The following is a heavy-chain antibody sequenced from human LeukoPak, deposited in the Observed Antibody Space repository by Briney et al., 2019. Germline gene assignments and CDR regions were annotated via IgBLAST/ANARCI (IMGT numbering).Heavy chain of an antibody. Sequence: SVKVSCKASGGTFSSYGISWVRQASGQGLEWMGRTIPILGIANYAQKFQGRVTITADKSTSTAYMELSSLRSEDTAVYYCVIGGAQGGYQNWFDPWGQGTLVTVSS. CDR2: TIPILGIA. V-gene: IGHV1-69*04. CDR3: VIGGAQGGYQNWFDP. D-gene: IGHD3-16*01. J-gene: IGHJ5*02. CDR1: GGTFSSYG.